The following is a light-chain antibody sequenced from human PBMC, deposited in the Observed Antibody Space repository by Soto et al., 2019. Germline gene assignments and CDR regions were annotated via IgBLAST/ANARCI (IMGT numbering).Light chain of an antibody. J-gene: IGKJ1*01. CDR1: QGISSY. CDR3: QQYYSYWT. V-gene: IGKV1-8*01. Sequence: IQMTQSPSSFSASTGDRVTITCRASQGISSYLAWYQQKPGKAPKLLICAASTLQSGVPSRFSGSGSGTDFTLTISCLQSEDFATYYCQQYYSYWTFGQGTKVDIK. CDR2: AAS.